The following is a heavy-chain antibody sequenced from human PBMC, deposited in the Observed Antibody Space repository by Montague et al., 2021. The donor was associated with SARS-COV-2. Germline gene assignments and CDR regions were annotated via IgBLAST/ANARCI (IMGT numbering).Heavy chain of an antibody. Sequence: TLSLTCSLSGGSISSGGFSWSWIRQPPGKGLEWIGHIFHTGTPHYSPPLKSRVTISIDRSKNQFSLNLDSVTAAGTAVYYCARLKVAPNGGWNWFDPWGQGILVTVSS. V-gene: IGHV4-30-2*01. CDR3: ARLKVAPNGGWNWFDP. CDR2: IFHTGTP. J-gene: IGHJ5*02. CDR1: GGSISSGGFS. D-gene: IGHD6-19*01.